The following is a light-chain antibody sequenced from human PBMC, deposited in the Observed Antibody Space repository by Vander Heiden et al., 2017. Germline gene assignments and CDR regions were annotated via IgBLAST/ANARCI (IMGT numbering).Light chain of an antibody. CDR2: KAS. CDR1: QSISAW. V-gene: IGKV1-5*03. J-gene: IGKJ1*01. CDR3: QQYNSYLWT. Sequence: IQMTQSPSTLSASVGDGVTITCRASQSISAWLAWYQQKPGKAPKLLIYKASTLETGVPSRFSGSGSGTEFTLTISSLQPDDFATYYCQQYNSYLWTFGQGTKVEIK.